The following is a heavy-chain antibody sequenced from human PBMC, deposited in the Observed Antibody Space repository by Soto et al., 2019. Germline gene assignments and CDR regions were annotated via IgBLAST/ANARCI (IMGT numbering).Heavy chain of an antibody. V-gene: IGHV4-30-4*01. CDR2: IYYSGST. J-gene: IGHJ4*02. CDR3: AREVDPPTARFDY. Sequence: ASETLSLTCTVSGGSISSGDYYWSWIRQPPGKGLEWIGYIYYSGSTYYNPSLKSRVTISVDTSKNQFSLKLSSVTAADTAVYYCAREVDPPTARFDYWGQGTLVTVSS. D-gene: IGHD2-2*01. CDR1: GGSISSGDYY.